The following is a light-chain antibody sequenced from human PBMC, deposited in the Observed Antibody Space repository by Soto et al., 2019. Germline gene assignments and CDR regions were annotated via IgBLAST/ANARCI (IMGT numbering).Light chain of an antibody. J-gene: IGKJ2*01. CDR2: GAS. Sequence: IQMTQSPSSLSASVGDSVTVTCRASQSINIYLNWYQQKPGKAPTLLIYGASSLQSGVPSRFNGGGSRTDFTLPISSLQPEDFATYYCQQSYRSPYTFGPGTKMEIK. CDR3: QQSYRSPYT. CDR1: QSINIY. V-gene: IGKV1-39*01.